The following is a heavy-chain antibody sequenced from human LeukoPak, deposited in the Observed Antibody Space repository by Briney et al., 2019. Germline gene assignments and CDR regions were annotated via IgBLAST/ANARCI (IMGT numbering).Heavy chain of an antibody. CDR3: ARVVAAYDGRSFDY. V-gene: IGHV1-8*01. D-gene: IGHD2-15*01. Sequence: ATVKVSCKXSGYTFTSYDINWVRQATGQGLERMGWMNPNSGNTGYAQKFQGRVTMTRNTSISTAYMELSSLRSEDSAVYYCARVVAAYDGRSFDYWGQGTLVTVSS. CDR1: GYTFTSYD. J-gene: IGHJ4*02. CDR2: MNPNSGNT.